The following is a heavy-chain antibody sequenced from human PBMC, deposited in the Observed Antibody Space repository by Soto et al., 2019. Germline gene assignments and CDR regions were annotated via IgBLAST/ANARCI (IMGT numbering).Heavy chain of an antibody. CDR3: AKFGMATTKRSPPYYIDY. D-gene: IGHD1-1*01. J-gene: IGHJ4*02. CDR1: GFTFSSYA. CDR2: ISGSGGGT. Sequence: PGGSLRLSCAASGFTFSSYAMSWVRQAPGKGLEWVSSISGSGGGTYYADSVKGRFTFSRDNSKNTLYLQMNSLRAEDTAVYYCAKFGMATTKRSPPYYIDYWGQGXLGTV. V-gene: IGHV3-23*01.